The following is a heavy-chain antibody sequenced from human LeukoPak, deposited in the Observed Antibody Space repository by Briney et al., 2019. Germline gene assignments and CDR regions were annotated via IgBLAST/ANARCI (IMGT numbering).Heavy chain of an antibody. CDR2: ISGSGGST. D-gene: IGHD2-2*01. V-gene: IGHV3-23*01. Sequence: PGGSLRLSCAASGFTFSSYGMSWVRQAPGKGLECVSTISGSGGSTYYADSVKGRFTISRDNSKNTLYLQMNSLRAEVTAVYYCAKDLGYCSSTSCYGNSFDYWGQGTLVTVSS. J-gene: IGHJ4*02. CDR3: AKDLGYCSSTSCYGNSFDY. CDR1: GFTFSSYG.